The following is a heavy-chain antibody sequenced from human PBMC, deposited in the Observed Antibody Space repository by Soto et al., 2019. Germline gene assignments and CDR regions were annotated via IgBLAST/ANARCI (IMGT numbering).Heavy chain of an antibody. Sequence: PSQTLSLTCVISGDSVSSNSAAWNWIRQSPSRGLEWLGRTYYRSKWYNDYAVSVKSRITINPDTSKNQFSLQLNSVTPEDTAVYYCARRVPLEQQWLVSPGDYGMDVWGQGTTVTVSS. CDR2: TYYRSKWYN. D-gene: IGHD6-19*01. CDR1: GDSVSSNSAA. J-gene: IGHJ6*02. V-gene: IGHV6-1*01. CDR3: ARRVPLEQQWLVSPGDYGMDV.